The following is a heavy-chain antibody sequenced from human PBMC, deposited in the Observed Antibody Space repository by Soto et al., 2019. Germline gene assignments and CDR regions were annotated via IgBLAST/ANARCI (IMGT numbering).Heavy chain of an antibody. Sequence: PGGSLRLSCAASGFTFSSDAMSWVRQAPGKGLEWVSSISGSGGGTYYADSVKGRFTISRDNSKNTLSLQMNSLRAEDTAVYYCAKSRGSGSYFNPSDAFDFWGQGTMVTVSS. CDR2: ISGSGGGT. D-gene: IGHD3-10*01. J-gene: IGHJ3*01. CDR1: GFTFSSDA. CDR3: AKSRGSGSYFNPSDAFDF. V-gene: IGHV3-23*01.